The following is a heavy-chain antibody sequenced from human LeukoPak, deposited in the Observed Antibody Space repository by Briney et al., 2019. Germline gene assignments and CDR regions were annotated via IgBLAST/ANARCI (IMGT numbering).Heavy chain of an antibody. CDR3: AKDGRSFWSGYYPGGDY. D-gene: IGHD3-3*01. Sequence: GGSLRLSCAASGFTFSSYAMSWVRQAPGKGLEWASAISCSGGSTYYADSVKGRFTISRDNSKNTLYLQMNSLRAEDTAVYYCAKDGRSFWSGYYPGGDYWGQGTLVTVSS. CDR1: GFTFSSYA. CDR2: ISCSGGST. V-gene: IGHV3-23*01. J-gene: IGHJ4*02.